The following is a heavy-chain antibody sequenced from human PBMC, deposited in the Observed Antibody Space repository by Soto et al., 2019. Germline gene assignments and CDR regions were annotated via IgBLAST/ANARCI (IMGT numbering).Heavy chain of an antibody. CDR1: GYTFTSYG. CDR3: ARADYDDSSGFYYDC. Sequence: ASVKVSCKASGYTFTSYGISWVRQAPGQGLEWMGWISACSGNTNYAQKLQGRVTMTTDTSTSTVYMELRSLRSEDTAVYFCARADYDDSSGFYYDCWGQGTLVTVSS. CDR2: ISACSGNT. J-gene: IGHJ4*02. V-gene: IGHV1-18*01. D-gene: IGHD3-22*01.